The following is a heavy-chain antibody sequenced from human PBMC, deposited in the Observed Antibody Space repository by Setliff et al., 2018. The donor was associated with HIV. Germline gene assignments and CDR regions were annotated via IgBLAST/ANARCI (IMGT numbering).Heavy chain of an antibody. CDR2: VNRDGSST. J-gene: IGHJ4*02. D-gene: IGHD5-12*01. CDR3: HSGYDTEEQSYFDY. Sequence: GGSLRLSCAASGFTFDRFWMHWVRQAPGKGLVWVSRVNRDGSSTTYADSVKDRFTISRDNAKNTLYLQMNSLRAEETGVYYCHSGYDTEEQSYFDYWGQGALVTVSS. CDR1: GFTFDRFW. V-gene: IGHV3-74*01.